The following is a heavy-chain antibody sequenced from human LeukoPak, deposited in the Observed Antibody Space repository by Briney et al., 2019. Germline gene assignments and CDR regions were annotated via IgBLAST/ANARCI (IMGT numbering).Heavy chain of an antibody. CDR2: IIPIFGTA. D-gene: IGHD5-18*01. CDR3: ARDSYGPREAFDI. J-gene: IGHJ3*02. CDR1: GYTFTSYG. Sequence: ASVKVSCKASGYTFTSYGISWVPQAPGQGLEWMGGIIPIFGTANYAQKFQGRVTITADESTSTAYMELSSLRSEDTAVYYCARDSYGPREAFDIWGQGTMVTVSS. V-gene: IGHV1-69*13.